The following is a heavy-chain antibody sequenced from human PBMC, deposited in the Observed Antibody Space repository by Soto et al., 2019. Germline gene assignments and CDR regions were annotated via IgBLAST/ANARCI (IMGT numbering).Heavy chain of an antibody. CDR1: GCTISSSSKY. CDR2: IYYSGST. J-gene: IGHJ3*02. Sequence: ETLRLTCAASGCTISSSSKYWGRLGQGPGQGLEWVGSIYYSGSTYYTPSLKSRVTISVDTSKNQFSLKLSSVTAADTAVYYCARHAQYSSSPGAFDIWGQGTLVTVSS. V-gene: IGHV4-39*01. CDR3: ARHAQYSSSPGAFDI. D-gene: IGHD6-6*01.